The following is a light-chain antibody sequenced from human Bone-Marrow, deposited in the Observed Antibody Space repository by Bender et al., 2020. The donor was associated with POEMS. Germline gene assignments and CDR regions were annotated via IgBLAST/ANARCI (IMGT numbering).Light chain of an antibody. CDR1: SSDIGVYDY. CDR2: DVS. CDR3: SSYTTSSTVI. Sequence: QSALTQPASVSGSPGQSITISCPGTSSDIGVYDYVSWYQQHPGEAPKLIIYDVSNRPSGVSDRFSGSKSGNTASLIISGLQAEDEADYYCSSYTTSSTVIFGGGTKLTVL. J-gene: IGLJ2*01. V-gene: IGLV2-14*03.